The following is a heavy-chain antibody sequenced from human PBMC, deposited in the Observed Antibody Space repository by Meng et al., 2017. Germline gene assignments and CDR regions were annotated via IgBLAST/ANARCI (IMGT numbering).Heavy chain of an antibody. V-gene: IGHV4-61*01. Sequence: SETLSLTCTVSGGSVSSGIYYWSWIRQPPGKGLEWIGYIYYSGSTNYNPSLKSRVTISVDTSKNQFSLKLSSVTAADTAVYYCARVGLTGTFPSPPYYYYYYGMDVWGQGTTVTVSS. D-gene: IGHD1-7*01. CDR3: ARVGLTGTFPSPPYYYYYYGMDV. CDR1: GGSVSSGIYY. J-gene: IGHJ6*02. CDR2: IYYSGST.